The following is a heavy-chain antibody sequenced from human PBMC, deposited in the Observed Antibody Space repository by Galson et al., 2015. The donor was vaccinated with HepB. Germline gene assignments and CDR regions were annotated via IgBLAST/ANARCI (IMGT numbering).Heavy chain of an antibody. CDR2: ISAYKGNT. Sequence: GISWVRQAPGQGLEWMGWISAYKGNTNYAQKLQGRVTMTTDTSTSTAYMELRSLRSDDTAVYYCARVGGGVGRWFDPWGQGTLVTVSS. CDR1: G. V-gene: IGHV1-18*01. D-gene: IGHD3-3*01. J-gene: IGHJ5*02. CDR3: ARVGGGVGRWFDP.